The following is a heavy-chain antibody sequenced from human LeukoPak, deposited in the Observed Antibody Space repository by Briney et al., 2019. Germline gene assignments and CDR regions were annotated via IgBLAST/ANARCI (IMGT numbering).Heavy chain of an antibody. CDR3: AKGAVRGFDY. CDR2: IYSGGTK. J-gene: IGHJ4*02. D-gene: IGHD2/OR15-2a*01. Sequence: GGSLRLSCAVSGFTVSNYYMSWVRQAPGKGLEWVSIIYSGGTKYYADSVKGRFTISRDNSKNTLYLQMNSLRAEDTAVYYCAKGAVRGFDYWGQGTLVTVSS. CDR1: GFTVSNYY. V-gene: IGHV3-53*01.